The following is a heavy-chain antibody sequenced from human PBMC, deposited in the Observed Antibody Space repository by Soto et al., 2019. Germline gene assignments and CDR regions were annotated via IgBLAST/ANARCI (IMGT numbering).Heavy chain of an antibody. CDR1: GGTFSSYA. J-gene: IGHJ4*02. CDR2: IIPIFGTA. D-gene: IGHD6-19*01. Sequence: ASVKVSCKASGGTFSSYAISWVRQAPGQGLEWMGGIIPIFGTANYAQKFQGRVTITADESTSTAYMELSSLRSEDTAVYYCARAPPKYSSGSLDYWGQGTLVTVSS. CDR3: ARAPPKYSSGSLDY. V-gene: IGHV1-69*13.